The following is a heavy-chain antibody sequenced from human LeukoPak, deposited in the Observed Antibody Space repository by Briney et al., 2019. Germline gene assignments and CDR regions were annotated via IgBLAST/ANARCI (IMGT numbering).Heavy chain of an antibody. CDR3: ARIGPGSYVDAFDI. Sequence: ASVKVSCXASGYTFTGYYMHWVRQAPGQGLEWMGRINPNSGGTNYAQKLQGRVTMTTDTSTSTAYMELRSLRSDDTAVYYCARIGPGSYVDAFDIWGQGTMVTVSS. V-gene: IGHV1-2*06. J-gene: IGHJ3*02. D-gene: IGHD1-26*01. CDR1: GYTFTGYY. CDR2: INPNSGGT.